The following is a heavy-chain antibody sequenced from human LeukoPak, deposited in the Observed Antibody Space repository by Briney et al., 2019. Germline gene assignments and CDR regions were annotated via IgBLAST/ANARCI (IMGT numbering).Heavy chain of an antibody. CDR2: IIPILGIA. CDR1: GGTFSSYA. D-gene: IGHD3-9*01. CDR3: ARVQLTSRLNDY. J-gene: IGHJ4*02. Sequence: SVKVSCKASGGTFSSYAISWVRLAPGQGLEWMGRIIPILGIANYAQKFQGRVTITADKSTSTAYMELSSLRSEDTAVYYCARVQLTSRLNDYWGQGTLVTVSS. V-gene: IGHV1-69*04.